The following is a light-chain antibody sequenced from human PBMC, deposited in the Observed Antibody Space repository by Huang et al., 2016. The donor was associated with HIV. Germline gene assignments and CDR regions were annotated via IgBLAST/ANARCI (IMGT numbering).Light chain of an antibody. CDR2: DAS. CDR3: QQYGSSPIT. V-gene: IGKV3-20*01. CDR1: QSVDSNY. J-gene: IGKJ5*01. Sequence: EIVLTQSPGTLFLSPGETATLSCRAGQSVDSNYLAWYQQTPGQAPRLPIHDASTRATGIPGRFSGSGSGTDFTLTISRLEPEDFAVYYCQQYGSSPITFGQGTRLEIK.